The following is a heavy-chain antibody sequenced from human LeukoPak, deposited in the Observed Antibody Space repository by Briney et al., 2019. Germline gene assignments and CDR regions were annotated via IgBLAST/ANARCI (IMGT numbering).Heavy chain of an antibody. CDR2: IKSKTDGGTT. Sequence: GGSLRLSCAASGFTFSNAWMSWVRQAPGEGLKWVGRIKSKTDGGTTDYAAPVKGRFTISRDDSKNTLYLQMNSLKTEDTAVYSCITEDGVVIPHFDYWRQVTLVTVSS. CDR1: GFTFSNAW. V-gene: IGHV3-15*01. CDR3: ITEDGVVIPHFDY. D-gene: IGHD3-3*01. J-gene: IGHJ4*02.